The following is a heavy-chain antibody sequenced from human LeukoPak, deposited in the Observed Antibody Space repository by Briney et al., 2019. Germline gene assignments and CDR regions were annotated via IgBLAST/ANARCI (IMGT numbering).Heavy chain of an antibody. V-gene: IGHV3-20*04. D-gene: IGHD5-24*01. J-gene: IGHJ6*03. CDR1: GFSFDDYG. CDR2: INWNGGSR. CDR3: ARVSGGDGYNYGYYYYYMDV. Sequence: GGSLRLSCAASGFSFDDYGMSWVRQAPGKELEWVSGINWNGGSRGYADSVKGRFTISRDNAKNSLYLQMNSLRAEDTALYYCARVSGGDGYNYGYYYYYMDVWGKGTTVTVSS.